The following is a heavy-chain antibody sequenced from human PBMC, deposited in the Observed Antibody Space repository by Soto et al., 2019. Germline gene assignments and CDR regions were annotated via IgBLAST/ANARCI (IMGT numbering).Heavy chain of an antibody. Sequence: QITLKESGPTLVKPTQTLTLTCTFSGFSLSTSGVGVGWIRQPPGKALEWLALIYWNDDKRYSPSLKSRLTITKDTYKNQVVLTMTNMDPVDTATYYCAHKVVVGVCYNSCWFDPWGQGTLVTVSS. CDR1: GFSLSTSGVG. CDR3: AHKVVVGVCYNSCWFDP. V-gene: IGHV2-5*01. J-gene: IGHJ5*02. D-gene: IGHD2-8*01. CDR2: IYWNDDK.